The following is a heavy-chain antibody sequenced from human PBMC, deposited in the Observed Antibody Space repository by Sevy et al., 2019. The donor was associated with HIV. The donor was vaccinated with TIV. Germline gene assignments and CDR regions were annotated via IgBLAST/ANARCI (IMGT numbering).Heavy chain of an antibody. CDR1: GYTLSRLS. CDR2: FDPEDDET. J-gene: IGHJ4*02. D-gene: IGHD3-22*01. CDR3: ATAKDYYENSGDPFDY. Sequence: ASVKVSCKVSGYTLSRLSMHWVRQGPGKGLEWMGRFDPEDDETIYAQKFQGRVTMTEDTSTDTAYMELRSLRFEDTAVYYCATAKDYYENSGDPFDYWGQGTLVTVSS. V-gene: IGHV1-24*01.